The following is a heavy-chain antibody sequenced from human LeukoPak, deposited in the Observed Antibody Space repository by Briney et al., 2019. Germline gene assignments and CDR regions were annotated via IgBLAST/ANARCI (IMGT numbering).Heavy chain of an antibody. J-gene: IGHJ5*02. CDR1: GFTFSSYT. Sequence: GGSLRLSCAASGFTFSSYTMNWVRQAPGKGLEWVANIKQDGSEKYYVDSVKGRFTISRDNAKNSLYLQMNSLRAEDTAVYYCARIAVAGRKNNWFDPWGQGTLVTVSS. CDR3: ARIAVAGRKNNWFDP. CDR2: IKQDGSEK. V-gene: IGHV3-7*01. D-gene: IGHD6-19*01.